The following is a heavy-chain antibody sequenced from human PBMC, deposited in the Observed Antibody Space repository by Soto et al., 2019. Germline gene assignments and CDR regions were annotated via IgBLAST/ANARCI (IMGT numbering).Heavy chain of an antibody. Sequence: QVQLVESGGGVVQPGRSLRLSCAASGFTFSSYGMHWVRQAPGKGLEWVAVIWYDGSNKYYADSVKGRFTISRDNSQNPLYLQMTSLRAEDTAVYYGARGKYYYDSSGYCLDWGQGTLVTVSS. D-gene: IGHD3-22*01. CDR2: IWYDGSNK. CDR1: GFTFSSYG. V-gene: IGHV3-33*01. CDR3: ARGKYYYDSSGYCLD. J-gene: IGHJ4*02.